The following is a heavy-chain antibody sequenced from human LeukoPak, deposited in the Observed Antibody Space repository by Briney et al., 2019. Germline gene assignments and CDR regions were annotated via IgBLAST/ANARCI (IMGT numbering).Heavy chain of an antibody. Sequence: GGSLRLSCAASGFTFSSYGMHWVRQAPGKGLEWVAVISYDGSNKYYADSVKGRSTISRDNSKNTLYLQMNSLRAEDTAVYYCAKDRVRGAQEYYFDYWGQGTLVTVSS. D-gene: IGHD3-10*01. CDR1: GFTFSSYG. CDR3: AKDRVRGAQEYYFDY. J-gene: IGHJ4*02. CDR2: ISYDGSNK. V-gene: IGHV3-30*18.